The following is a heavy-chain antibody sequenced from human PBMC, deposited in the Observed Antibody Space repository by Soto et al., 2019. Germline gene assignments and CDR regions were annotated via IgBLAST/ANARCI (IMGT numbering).Heavy chain of an antibody. J-gene: IGHJ6*02. D-gene: IGHD2-2*01. V-gene: IGHV3-23*01. CDR1: GFTFSSYA. CDR3: AKDLSVVPAAKGYYYGMDV. CDR2: ISGSGGST. Sequence: GGSLRLSCAASGFTFSSYAMSWVRQAPGKGLEWVSAISGSGGSTYYADSVKGRFTISRDNSKNTLYLQMNSLRAEDTAVYYCAKDLSVVPAAKGYYYGMDVWGQGTTVTVSS.